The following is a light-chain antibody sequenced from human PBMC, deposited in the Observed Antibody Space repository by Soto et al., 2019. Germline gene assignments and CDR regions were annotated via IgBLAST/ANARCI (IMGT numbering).Light chain of an antibody. J-gene: IGKJ3*01. V-gene: IGKV1-27*01. Sequence: DIQMTQSPSSLSASVGDRVTITCRASQGISSSLAWYQHKPGKVPELLIYAASTWHSGVPSRFSGSGSGTDCTLTISSLQPEDVATYYCQEYYSPPFTFGPGTKVNFK. CDR2: AAS. CDR3: QEYYSPPFT. CDR1: QGISSS.